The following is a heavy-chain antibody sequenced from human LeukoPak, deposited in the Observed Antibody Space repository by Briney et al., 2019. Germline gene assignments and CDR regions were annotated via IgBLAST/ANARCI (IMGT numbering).Heavy chain of an antibody. CDR1: GYSFTSYG. D-gene: IGHD6-19*01. CDR3: ARERGYAVAAPYMDV. CDR2: ISAYNGNT. J-gene: IGHJ6*03. Sequence: GASVKVSCKASGYSFTSYGISWVRQAPGQGLEWMGWISAYNGNTNYAQKLQGRVTMTTDTSTSTAYMELRSLRSDDTAVYYCARERGYAVAAPYMDVWGKGTTVTVSS. V-gene: IGHV1-18*01.